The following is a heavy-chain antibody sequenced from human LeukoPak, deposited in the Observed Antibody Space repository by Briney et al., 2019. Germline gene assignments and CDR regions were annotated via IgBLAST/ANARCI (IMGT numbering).Heavy chain of an antibody. CDR2: INPNSGGT. J-gene: IGHJ4*02. CDR3: ARKIYGSGSYYDY. CDR1: GYTFTGYY. V-gene: IGHV1-2*02. D-gene: IGHD3-10*01. Sequence: ASVKVSCKASGYTFTGYYMHWVRQAPGQGLEWMGWINPNSGGTNYAQKFQGRVTMTRDTSISTAYMELSRLRSDDTAVYYCARKIYGSGSYYDYWGQGTLVTVSS.